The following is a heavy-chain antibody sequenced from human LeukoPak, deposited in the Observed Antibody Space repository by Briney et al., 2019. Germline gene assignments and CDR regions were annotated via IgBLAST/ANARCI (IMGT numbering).Heavy chain of an antibody. Sequence: SSETLSLTCSVSGGSISTSYWIWIRQPPGKGLEWIGYIYNSGSTNYNPSFKSRVTISVDMSKNQFSLKLSSVTAADTAVYYCARFGITVVRGGKYYFDYWGQGTLVTVSS. CDR2: IYNSGST. CDR1: GGSISTSY. CDR3: ARFGITVVRGGKYYFDY. V-gene: IGHV4-59*08. D-gene: IGHD3-10*01. J-gene: IGHJ4*02.